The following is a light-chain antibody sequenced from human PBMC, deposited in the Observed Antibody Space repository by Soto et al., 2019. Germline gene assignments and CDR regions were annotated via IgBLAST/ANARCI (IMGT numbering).Light chain of an antibody. J-gene: IGKJ3*01. CDR3: PQYDNLRLT. Sequence: DIQMTQSPSSLSASVGDRVTITCQASQDISNYLNWYQHKPGKAPKLLIYDASNLETGVPSRFSGSGSGTDFTFTISSLQPEDIATYYCPQYDNLRLTFGPGTKVAIK. CDR2: DAS. V-gene: IGKV1-33*01. CDR1: QDISNY.